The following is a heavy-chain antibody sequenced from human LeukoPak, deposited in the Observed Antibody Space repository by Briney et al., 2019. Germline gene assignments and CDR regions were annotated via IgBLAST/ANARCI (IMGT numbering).Heavy chain of an antibody. CDR1: GFTFSSYG. D-gene: IGHD2-15*01. V-gene: IGHV3-33*06. CDR3: AKGRVAATLDAFDI. J-gene: IGHJ3*02. CDR2: IWYDGSNK. Sequence: PGGSLRLSCAASGFTFSSYGMHWVRQAPGKGLEWVAVIWYDGSNKYYADSVRGRFTISRDNSKNTLYLQMNSLRAEDTAVHYCAKGRVAATLDAFDIWGQGTMVTVSS.